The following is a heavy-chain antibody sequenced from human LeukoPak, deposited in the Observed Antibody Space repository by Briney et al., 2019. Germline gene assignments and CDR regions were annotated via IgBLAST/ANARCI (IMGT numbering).Heavy chain of an antibody. CDR2: ISGSGGST. V-gene: IGHV3-23*01. D-gene: IGHD3-22*01. J-gene: IGHJ4*02. Sequence: AISGSGGSTYYADSVKGRFTISRDNAKNSLYLQMNSLRAEDTAVYYCARDGSGYYYEGAWGQGTLVTVSS. CDR3: ARDGSGYYYEGA.